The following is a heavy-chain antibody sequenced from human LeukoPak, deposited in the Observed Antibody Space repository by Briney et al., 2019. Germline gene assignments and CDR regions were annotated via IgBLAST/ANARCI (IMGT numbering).Heavy chain of an antibody. D-gene: IGHD3-22*01. Sequence: PSETLSLTCTVSGGSVSGGSYYWSWIRQPPGKGLEWIGYIYYSGSTNYNPSLKSRVTISVDTSKNQFSLKLSSVTAADTAVYYCAREITPYYDSSGYYRDGYYFDYWGQGTLVTVSS. CDR3: AREITPYYDSSGYYRDGYYFDY. J-gene: IGHJ4*02. CDR2: IYYSGST. V-gene: IGHV4-61*01. CDR1: GGSVSGGSYY.